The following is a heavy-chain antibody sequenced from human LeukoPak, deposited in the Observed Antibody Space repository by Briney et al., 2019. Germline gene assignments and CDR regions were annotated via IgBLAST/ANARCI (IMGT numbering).Heavy chain of an antibody. CDR1: GYTFTYRY. D-gene: IGHD5-24*01. CDR3: ARVRDGYNDAYDI. CDR2: ITPFNGNT. J-gene: IGHJ3*02. Sequence: GASVKVSCKASGYTFTYRYLHWVRQAPGQALEWMGWITPFNGNTNYAQKFQGRVTMTRDTSTSTVHMELSSLKSEDTAVYYCARVRDGYNDAYDIWGQGTMVTVSS. V-gene: IGHV1-45*02.